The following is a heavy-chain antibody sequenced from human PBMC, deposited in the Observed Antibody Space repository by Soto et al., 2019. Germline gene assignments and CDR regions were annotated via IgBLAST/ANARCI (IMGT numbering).Heavy chain of an antibody. CDR3: EKEGGNHYYYYARDF. CDR1: GDSVSSNSAA. J-gene: IGHJ6*02. D-gene: IGHD1-26*01. Sequence: PSQTLSLTCAISGDSVSSNSAAWSWIRQSPSRGLEWLGRTFYRSKWYNDYAVSVKGRITINPDTSKNQFSLQLNSVTPEDTAVYYFEKEGGNHYYYYARDFGGQGTTVTVSS. V-gene: IGHV6-1*01. CDR2: TFYRSKWYN.